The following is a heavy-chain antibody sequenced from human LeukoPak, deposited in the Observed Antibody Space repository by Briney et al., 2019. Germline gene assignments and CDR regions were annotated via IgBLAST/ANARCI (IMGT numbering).Heavy chain of an antibody. V-gene: IGHV1-2*02. D-gene: IGHD1-1*01. CDR2: INPNSGGT. CDR1: GYTFTGYY. CDR3: ARRTPGTTGTTDPDWYFDL. Sequence: ASVKVSCKASGYTFTGYYMHWVRQAPGQGLEWMGWINPNSGGTNYAQRLQGRVTMTTDTSTSTAYMELRSLRSDDTAVYYCARRTPGTTGTTDPDWYFDLWGRGTLVTVSS. J-gene: IGHJ2*01.